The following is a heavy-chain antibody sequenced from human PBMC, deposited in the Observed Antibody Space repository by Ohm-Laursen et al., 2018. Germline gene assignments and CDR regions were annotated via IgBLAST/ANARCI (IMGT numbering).Heavy chain of an antibody. D-gene: IGHD5-12*01. V-gene: IGHV4-59*01. CDR3: ARDSGGYDSFDY. CDR2: IYYSGST. Sequence: GTLSLTCTVSGGSISSYYWSWIWQPPGKGLEWIGYIYYSGSTKYNPSLKSRVTISVDTSKNQFSLKLSSVTAADTAVYYCARDSGGYDSFDYWGQGTLVTVSS. CDR1: GGSISSYY. J-gene: IGHJ4*02.